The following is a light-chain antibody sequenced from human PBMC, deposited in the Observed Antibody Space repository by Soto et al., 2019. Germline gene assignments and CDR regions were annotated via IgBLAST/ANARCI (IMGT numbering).Light chain of an antibody. J-gene: IGKJ4*01. V-gene: IGKV3-11*01. CDR1: QGIGDT. CDR3: QQRYNWPLT. CDR2: DTS. Sequence: EVVMTQSPATLSVSPGEGVTLSCRASQGIGDTLAWYQHKPGQTPRLLIYDTSTRATGVPARFSGSRSGTAFTLTISGLEPEDFALYYCQQRYNWPLTFGGGTKVDIK.